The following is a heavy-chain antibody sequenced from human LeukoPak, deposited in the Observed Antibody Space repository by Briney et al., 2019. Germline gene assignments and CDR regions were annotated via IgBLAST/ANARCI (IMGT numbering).Heavy chain of an antibody. CDR1: GFTVSSNY. V-gene: IGHV3-23*01. CDR3: AKLWKYQLKSDY. D-gene: IGHD2-2*01. J-gene: IGHJ4*02. CDR2: ISGSGGST. Sequence: GGSLRLSCAASGFTVSSNYMSWVRQAPGKGLEWVSVISGSGGSTYYADSVKGRFTISRDNSKNTLYLQMNSLRAEDTAVYYCAKLWKYQLKSDYWGQGTLVTVSS.